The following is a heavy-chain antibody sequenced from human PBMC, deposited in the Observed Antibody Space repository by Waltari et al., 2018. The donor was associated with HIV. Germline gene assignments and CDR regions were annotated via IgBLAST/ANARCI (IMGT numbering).Heavy chain of an antibody. CDR3: ASSVMIVVVAGAFDI. CDR2: INPNSGGT. CDR1: GYPFTGYD. Sequence: QVQLVQPGAEVKKHGVYVMVSCTAAGYPFTGYDMHWVRQAPGQGLEWMGWINPNSGGTNYAQKFQGRVTMTRDTSISTAYMELSRLRSDDTAVYYCASSVMIVVVAGAFDIWGQGTMVTVSS. V-gene: IGHV1-2*02. D-gene: IGHD3-22*01. J-gene: IGHJ3*02.